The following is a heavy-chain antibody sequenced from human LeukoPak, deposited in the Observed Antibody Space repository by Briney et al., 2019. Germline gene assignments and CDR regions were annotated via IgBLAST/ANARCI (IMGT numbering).Heavy chain of an antibody. Sequence: GGSLRLSCAASGFTFDDYGMSWVRQAPGKGLEWVSGINWNGGSTGYADSVKGRFTISRDNAKNSLYLQMNSLRAEDTALYYCAREVSSGYIDYFDCWGQGTLVTVSS. CDR3: AREVSSGYIDYFDC. V-gene: IGHV3-20*04. CDR1: GFTFDDYG. J-gene: IGHJ4*02. CDR2: INWNGGST. D-gene: IGHD3-22*01.